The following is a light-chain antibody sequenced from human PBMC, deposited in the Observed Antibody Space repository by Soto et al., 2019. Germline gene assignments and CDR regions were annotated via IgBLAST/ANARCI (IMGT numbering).Light chain of an antibody. CDR2: RIS. J-gene: IGKJ1*01. V-gene: IGKV3-20*01. CDR1: QSVGRNY. CDR3: QQYDNAPQT. Sequence: EIVLTQSPGTLSLSPVERATLSCRASQSVGRNYLAWYQQKPGQAPRLLIHRISTRATGIPDRFSGSGFATDFTLTISRLEPEDFAVYYCQQYDNAPQTFGQGTKVDI.